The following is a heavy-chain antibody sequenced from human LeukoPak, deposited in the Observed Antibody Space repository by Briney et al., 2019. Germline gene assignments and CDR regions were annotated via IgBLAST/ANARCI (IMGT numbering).Heavy chain of an antibody. CDR2: IRYDGSNK. Sequence: GGSLRLSCAASGFTFSSYGMHWVRQAPGKGLEWVAFIRYDGSNKYYADSVKGRFTISRDNSKNTLYLQMNSLRAEDTAVYYCAKDDYQLLSVPDAFDIWGQGTMVTVSS. D-gene: IGHD2-2*01. CDR1: GFTFSSYG. V-gene: IGHV3-30*02. J-gene: IGHJ3*02. CDR3: AKDDYQLLSVPDAFDI.